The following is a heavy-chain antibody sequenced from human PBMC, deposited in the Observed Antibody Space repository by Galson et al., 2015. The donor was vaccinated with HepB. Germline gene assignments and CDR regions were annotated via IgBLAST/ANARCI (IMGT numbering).Heavy chain of an antibody. CDR2: INTNTGNP. V-gene: IGHV7-4-1*02. Sequence: CKASGYTFTSSAMNWVRQAPGQGLEWMGWINTNTGNPTYAQGFTGRFVFSLDTSVSTAYLQISSLKAEDTAVYYCARDMVVVPAARGFMRVSNFDYWGQGTLVTVSS. CDR1: GYTFTSSA. CDR3: ARDMVVVPAARGFMRVSNFDY. J-gene: IGHJ4*02. D-gene: IGHD2-2*01.